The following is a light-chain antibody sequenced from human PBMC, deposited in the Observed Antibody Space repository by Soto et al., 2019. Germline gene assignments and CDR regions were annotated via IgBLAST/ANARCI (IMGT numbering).Light chain of an antibody. CDR3: QQYNNWPPIT. Sequence: EMVMTQSPATLSVSPGERATLSCRASQSVSIKLAWYQQNPGQAPRLLIYDTSTRATGIPARFSGSGSGTEFTLTISSLQSEDFAVYYCQQYNNWPPITFGQGTRLEIK. CDR1: QSVSIK. J-gene: IGKJ5*01. V-gene: IGKV3-15*01. CDR2: DTS.